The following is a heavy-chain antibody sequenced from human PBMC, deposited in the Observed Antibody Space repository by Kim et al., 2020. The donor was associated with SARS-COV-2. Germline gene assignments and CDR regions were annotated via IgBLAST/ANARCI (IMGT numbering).Heavy chain of an antibody. CDR3: APFLARPRFDY. CDR2: ISSSSTI. CDR1: GFTFSSYS. Sequence: GGSLRLSCAASGFTFSSYSMNWVRQAPGKGLEWVSYISSSSTIYYADSVKGRFTISRDNAKNSLYLQMNSLRDEDTAVYYCAPFLARPRFDYWGQGTLVTVSS. D-gene: IGHD6-6*01. V-gene: IGHV3-48*02. J-gene: IGHJ4*02.